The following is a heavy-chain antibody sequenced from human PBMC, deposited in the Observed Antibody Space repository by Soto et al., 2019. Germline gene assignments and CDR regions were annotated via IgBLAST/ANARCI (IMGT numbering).Heavy chain of an antibody. J-gene: IGHJ6*02. V-gene: IGHV3-30*18. CDR1: GFTFSSYG. D-gene: IGHD4-17*01. Sequence: QVQLVESGGGVVQPGRSLRLSCAASGFTFSSYGMHWVRQAPGTGLEWVAVISYDGSNKYYADSVKGRFTISRDNSKNTLYLQMNSLRAEDTAVYYCAKDLDSYGAYTYGMDVWGQGTTVTVSS. CDR3: AKDLDSYGAYTYGMDV. CDR2: ISYDGSNK.